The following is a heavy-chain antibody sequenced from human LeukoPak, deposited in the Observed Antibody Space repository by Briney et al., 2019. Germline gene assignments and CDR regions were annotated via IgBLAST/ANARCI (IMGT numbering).Heavy chain of an antibody. J-gene: IGHJ2*01. Sequence: SETLSLTCTVSGGSISSGGSYWSWIRQHPGKGLEWIGYIYYSGSTYYNPSLKSRVTISVDTSKNQFSLKLSSVTAASTAVHYCARDHRLDSNWYFDLWGRGTLVTVSS. CDR1: GGSISSGGSY. CDR2: IYYSGST. V-gene: IGHV4-31*03. CDR3: ARDHRLDSNWYFDL.